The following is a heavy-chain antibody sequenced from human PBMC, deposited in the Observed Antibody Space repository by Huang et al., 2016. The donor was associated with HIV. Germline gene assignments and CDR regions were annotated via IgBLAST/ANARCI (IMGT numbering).Heavy chain of an antibody. CDR3: VRPPGSGILGGWFDP. CDR1: GGSVSSTNYY. V-gene: IGHV4-39*01. Sequence: QLQLQESGPGLVKPSETLSLTCTVSGGSVSSTNYYWGWIRQPTGKGLEWIGTIYYTGSTYYNPSLKGRVTISVDTSKNQFYLKVTSVTAADTALYYCVRPPGSGILGGWFDPWGQGALVTVSS. D-gene: IGHD3-10*01. J-gene: IGHJ5*02. CDR2: IYYTGST.